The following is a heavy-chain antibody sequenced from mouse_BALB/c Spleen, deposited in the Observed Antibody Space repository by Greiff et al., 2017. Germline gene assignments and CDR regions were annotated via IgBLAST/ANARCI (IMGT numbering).Heavy chain of an antibody. CDR3: ARGGKNYYGPLDY. Sequence: LQESGAELARPGASVKMSCKASGYTFTSYTMHWVKQRPGQGLEWIGYINPSSGYTNYNQKFKDKATLTADKSSSTAYMQLSSLTSEDSAVYYCARGGKNYYGPLDYWGQGTTLTVSS. CDR2: INPSSGYT. CDR1: GYTFTSYT. J-gene: IGHJ2*01. V-gene: IGHV1-4*01. D-gene: IGHD1-2*01.